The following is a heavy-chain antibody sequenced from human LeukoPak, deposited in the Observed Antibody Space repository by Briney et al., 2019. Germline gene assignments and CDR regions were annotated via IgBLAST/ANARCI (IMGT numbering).Heavy chain of an antibody. J-gene: IGHJ4*02. D-gene: IGHD5-18*01. CDR2: ISGSGGST. Sequence: PGGSLRLSCAASGFTFSSYAMSWVRQAPGKGLEWVSAISGSGGSTYYADSVKGRFTISRDNSKNTLYLQMNSLRAEDTAVYYCANPPGPPPRNSYGYVDYWGQGTLVTVSS. CDR3: ANPPGPPPRNSYGYVDY. CDR1: GFTFSSYA. V-gene: IGHV3-23*01.